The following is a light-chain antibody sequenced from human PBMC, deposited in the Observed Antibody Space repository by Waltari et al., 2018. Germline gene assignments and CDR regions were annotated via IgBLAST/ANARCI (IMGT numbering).Light chain of an antibody. CDR2: NNN. Sequence: QSVLTQPPSASGTPGQRVTIPCSGSIPDIGINIVNWYQQLPGTAPKLLIYNNNQRPPGVPDRFSGSKSGTSASLAISGLQSEDEATYYCAAWDDSQNGVVFGGGTKLTV. J-gene: IGLJ2*01. CDR3: AAWDDSQNGVV. V-gene: IGLV1-44*01. CDR1: IPDIGINI.